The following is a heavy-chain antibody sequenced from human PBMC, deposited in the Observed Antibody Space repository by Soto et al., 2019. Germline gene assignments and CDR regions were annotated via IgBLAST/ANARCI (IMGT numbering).Heavy chain of an antibody. Sequence: ASVKVSCKASGGTFSSYAISWVRQAPGQGLEWMGGIIPIFGTANYAQKFQGRVTITADESTSTAYMELSSLRSEDTAVYYCARAGGGDCHICPWYWGQGTLVTVSS. J-gene: IGHJ4*02. D-gene: IGHD2-21*02. CDR2: IIPIFGTA. CDR1: GGTFSSYA. CDR3: ARAGGGDCHICPWY. V-gene: IGHV1-69*13.